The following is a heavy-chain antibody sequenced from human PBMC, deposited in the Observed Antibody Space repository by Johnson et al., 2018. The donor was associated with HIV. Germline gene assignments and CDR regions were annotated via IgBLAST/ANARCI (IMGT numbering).Heavy chain of an antibody. J-gene: IGHJ3*02. CDR1: GFTFSSYA. CDR3: MSRRGSPGARDAFDI. V-gene: IGHV3-30*04. CDR2: ISYDGSNK. Sequence: VQLVESGGGLVQPGGSLRLSCAASGFTFSSYAMHWVRQAPGKGLEWVAVISYDGSNKYYADSVKGRFTISRDNSKNTLYLQMNSLRAEDTAVYYCMSRRGSPGARDAFDIWGQGTMVTVSS. D-gene: IGHD5-24*01.